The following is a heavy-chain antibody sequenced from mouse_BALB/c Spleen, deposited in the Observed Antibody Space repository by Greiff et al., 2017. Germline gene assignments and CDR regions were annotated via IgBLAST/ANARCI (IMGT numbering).Heavy chain of an antibody. D-gene: IGHD2-1*01. CDR3: VRHVGGNYYYAMDY. CDR1: GFTFNTYA. Sequence: EVQVVESGGGLVQPKGSLKLSCAASGFTFNTYAMNWVRQAPGKGLEWVARIRSKSNNYATYYADSVKDRFTISRDDSQSMLYLQMNNLKTEDTAMYYCVRHVGGNYYYAMDYWGQGTSVTVSS. CDR2: IRSKSNNYAT. J-gene: IGHJ4*01. V-gene: IGHV10-1*02.